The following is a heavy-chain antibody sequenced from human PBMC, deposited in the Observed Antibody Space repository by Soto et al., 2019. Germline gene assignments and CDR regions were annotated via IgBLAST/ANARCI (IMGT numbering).Heavy chain of an antibody. D-gene: IGHD3-3*01. CDR2: ISAYNGNT. CDR1: GYTFTSYG. Sequence: ASVKVSCKASGYTFTSYGISWVRQAPGQGLEWMGWISAYNGNTNYAQKLQGRVTMTTDTSTSTAYMELRSLRSDDTAVYYCATYDDYDFWSGYYNYWGQGTLVTVS. V-gene: IGHV1-18*01. CDR3: ATYDDYDFWSGYYNY. J-gene: IGHJ4*02.